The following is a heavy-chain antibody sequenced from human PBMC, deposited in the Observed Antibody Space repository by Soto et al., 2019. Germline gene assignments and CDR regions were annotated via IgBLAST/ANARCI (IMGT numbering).Heavy chain of an antibody. D-gene: IGHD3-22*01. CDR3: AKDIRYDSSGYFDY. V-gene: IGHV3-9*01. J-gene: IGHJ4*02. CDR1: GFTFVDYS. CDR2: ISWNSGSI. Sequence: GVSLRLSFAASGFTFVDYSMHWVRQAPGRGLEWVSGISWNSGSIAYADSVKGRFTISRDNAKNSLYLQMNSLRAEDTAFYYCAKDIRYDSSGYFDYWGQGT.